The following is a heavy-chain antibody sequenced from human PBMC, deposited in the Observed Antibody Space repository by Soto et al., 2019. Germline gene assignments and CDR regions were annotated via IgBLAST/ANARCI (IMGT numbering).Heavy chain of an antibody. CDR3: AKDGDLYSGYFDY. CDR2: LTSTGGT. CDR1: GFIFNNYA. Sequence: EVQLSESGGGLVQPGGSLRLSCAASGFIFNNYAMSWVRQAPGKGLEWVSTLTSTGGTYYADSVKGRFPISRDSSKNTLYLQMNNLRAEDTAVYYCAKDGDLYSGYFDYWGQGTLVTVSS. J-gene: IGHJ4*02. D-gene: IGHD3-10*01. V-gene: IGHV3-23*01.